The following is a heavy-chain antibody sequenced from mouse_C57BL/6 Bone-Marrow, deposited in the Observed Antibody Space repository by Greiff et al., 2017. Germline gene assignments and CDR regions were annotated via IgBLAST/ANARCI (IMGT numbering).Heavy chain of an antibody. CDR1: GFTFSSYA. V-gene: IGHV5-4*01. D-gene: IGHD2-3*01. J-gene: IGHJ2*01. CDR2: LSDGGSYT. CDR3: ARDPRWLLLDY. Sequence: EVKLMESGGGLVKPGGSLKLSCAASGFTFSSYAMSWVRQTPEKRLEWVATLSDGGSYTFYPDNVKGRFTISRDNAKNNLYLQMSHLKSEDTAMYYCARDPRWLLLDYWGQGTTLSVSS.